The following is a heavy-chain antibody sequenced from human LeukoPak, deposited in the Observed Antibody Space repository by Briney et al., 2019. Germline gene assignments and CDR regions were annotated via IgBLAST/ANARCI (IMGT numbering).Heavy chain of an antibody. J-gene: IGHJ4*02. V-gene: IGHV4-34*01. CDR3: TRGKPETVFRY. CDR1: GGSFSGYC. Sequence: KASETLSLTCTVYGGSFSGYCWSWIRQPPEKGLEWIGEINHSGSTNYNPSLKTRVTISVDTSKDQFSLKLTSVTAADTAVYYCTRGKPETVFRYWGPRTLVTVSS. D-gene: IGHD3-3*01. CDR2: INHSGST.